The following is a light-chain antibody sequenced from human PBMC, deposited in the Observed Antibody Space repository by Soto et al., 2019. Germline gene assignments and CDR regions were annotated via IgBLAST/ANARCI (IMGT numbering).Light chain of an antibody. V-gene: IGLV2-11*01. Sequence: QSALTQPRSVSGSPGQSVTISCTGTSSDVGGYNYVSWYQQHPGTAPKLTIYDVSMRPSGVPDRFSGSKSGNTASLTISGLQAEDKADYDCFSYAGSYTLYVFGTGTKVTVL. CDR2: DVS. CDR1: SSDVGGYNY. J-gene: IGLJ1*01. CDR3: FSYAGSYTLYV.